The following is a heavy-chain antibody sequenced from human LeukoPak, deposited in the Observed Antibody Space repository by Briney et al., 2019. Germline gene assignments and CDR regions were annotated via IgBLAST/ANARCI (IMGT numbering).Heavy chain of an antibody. CDR3: AKVATIVVVPAAMIF. D-gene: IGHD2-2*01. CDR2: ISYDGSNK. CDR1: GFTFSSYA. Sequence: GGSLRLSCAASGFTFSSYAMHWVRQAPGKGLEWVAVISYDGSNKYYADSVKGRFTISRDNSNNTLYLQMNSLRAEDTAVYYCAKVATIVVVPAAMIFWGQGTLVTVSS. J-gene: IGHJ4*02. V-gene: IGHV3-30-3*01.